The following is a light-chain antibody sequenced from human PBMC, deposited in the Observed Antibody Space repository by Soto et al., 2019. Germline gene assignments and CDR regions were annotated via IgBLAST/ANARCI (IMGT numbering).Light chain of an antibody. CDR2: MNN. Sequence: QSVLTQPPSASGTPGQRVTISCSGSSSNIGSNYVYWYQHFPGTAPKLLIYMNNQRPSGVPDRFSGSKSGTSASLAISGLRSEDEADYHCCSYAGRYNFLMFGGGTKVTVL. V-gene: IGLV1-47*01. CDR1: SSNIGSNY. J-gene: IGLJ3*02. CDR3: CSYAGRYNFLM.